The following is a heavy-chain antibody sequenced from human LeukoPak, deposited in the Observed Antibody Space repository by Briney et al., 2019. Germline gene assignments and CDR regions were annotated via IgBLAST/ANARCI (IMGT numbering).Heavy chain of an antibody. D-gene: IGHD2-2*02. Sequence: SETLSLTCTVSGGSISSYYWSWIRQPPGKGLEWIGYIYYSGSTNYNPSLKSRVTISVDTSKNQFSLKLSSVTAADTAVYYCARDRISTAAIGFDPWGQGTLVTVSS. V-gene: IGHV4-59*12. J-gene: IGHJ5*02. CDR1: GGSISSYY. CDR3: ARDRISTAAIGFDP. CDR2: IYYSGST.